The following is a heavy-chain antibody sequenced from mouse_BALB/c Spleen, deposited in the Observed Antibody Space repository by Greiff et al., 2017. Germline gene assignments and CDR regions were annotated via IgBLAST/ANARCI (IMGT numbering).Heavy chain of an antibody. D-gene: IGHD4-1*01. Sequence: VKLMESGPGLVAPSQSLSITCTVSGFSLTSYGVHWVRQPPGKGLEWLGVIWAGGSTNYNSAIMSRLSISKDNSKSQVFLKMNSLQTDDTAMYYCARELTGTVAYWGQGTLVTVSA. CDR3: ARELTGTVAY. J-gene: IGHJ3*01. CDR1: GFSLTSYG. CDR2: IWAGGST. V-gene: IGHV2-9*02.